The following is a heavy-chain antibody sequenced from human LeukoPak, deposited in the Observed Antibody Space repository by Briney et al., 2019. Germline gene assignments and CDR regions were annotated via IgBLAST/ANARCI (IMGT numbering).Heavy chain of an antibody. CDR3: AREGGGSYQATWFDP. D-gene: IGHD3-16*02. V-gene: IGHV1-18*01. CDR2: ISAYNGST. CDR1: GYTFTSYG. J-gene: IGHJ5*02. Sequence: ASVKVSCKASGYTFTSYGISWVRQAPGQGLEWMGWISAYNGSTNYAQKLQGRVTMTTDTSTSTAYMELRSLRSDDTAVYYCAREGGGSYQATWFDPWGQGTLVTVSS.